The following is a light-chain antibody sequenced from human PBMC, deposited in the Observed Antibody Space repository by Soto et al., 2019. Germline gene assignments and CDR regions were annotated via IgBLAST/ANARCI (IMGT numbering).Light chain of an antibody. CDR3: NSYTTSSTYV. J-gene: IGLJ1*01. Sequence: QSALTQPASVSGSPGQPITISCTGTSSDGGGYNYVSWYQQHPGKAPKVMIYDVSNRPSGVSNRFSGSKSGNTASLTISGLQAEDEADYYCNSYTTSSTYVFGTGTKLTVL. V-gene: IGLV2-14*01. CDR2: DVS. CDR1: SSDGGGYNY.